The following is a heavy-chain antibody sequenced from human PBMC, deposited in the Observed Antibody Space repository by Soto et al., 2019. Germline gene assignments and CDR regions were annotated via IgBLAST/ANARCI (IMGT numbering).Heavy chain of an antibody. CDR3: ARDKITGLFDY. CDR2: INPCGST. D-gene: IGHD2-8*02. Sequence: QVQLQQWGAGLLKPSETLSLTCAVYGGSFSGYYWTWIRQPPGTGLEWIGEINPCGSTYYNPSLKRRVTISVDTSKNQFSLKLTSVTAADTAVYYCARDKITGLFDYWGQGTLVTVSS. V-gene: IGHV4-34*01. J-gene: IGHJ4*02. CDR1: GGSFSGYY.